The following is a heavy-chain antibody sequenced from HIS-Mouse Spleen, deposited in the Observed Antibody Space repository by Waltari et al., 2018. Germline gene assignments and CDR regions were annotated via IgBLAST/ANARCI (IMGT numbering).Heavy chain of an antibody. CDR3: TTDNWNYFDAFDI. Sequence: EVQLVESGGGLVKPGGSLRLSCAASGFTFSNAWMSWVRQAPGKGLEWVGRIKSKTDGGTTDYAAPVKGRFTISRDDSKNTLYLQMNSLKTEDTAVYYCTTDNWNYFDAFDIWGQGTMVTVSS. J-gene: IGHJ3*02. V-gene: IGHV3-15*01. D-gene: IGHD1-7*01. CDR2: IKSKTDGGTT. CDR1: GFTFSNAW.